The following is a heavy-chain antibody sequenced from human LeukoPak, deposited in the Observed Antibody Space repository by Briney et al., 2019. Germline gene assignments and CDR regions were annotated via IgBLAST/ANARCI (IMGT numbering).Heavy chain of an antibody. J-gene: IGHJ4*02. CDR1: GFAFNKYW. CDR2: INGDGSTT. CDR3: ATGNYYDSRGYYTFGH. D-gene: IGHD3-22*01. V-gene: IGHV3-74*01. Sequence: GGSLRLSCAASGFAFNKYWMHWVRQTPGKGLVWVSRINGDGSTTSYADSVKGGFTISRDNAKNTLYLQMSSLRAEYTAVYYCATGNYYDSRGYYTFGHWGQGTLVTVSS.